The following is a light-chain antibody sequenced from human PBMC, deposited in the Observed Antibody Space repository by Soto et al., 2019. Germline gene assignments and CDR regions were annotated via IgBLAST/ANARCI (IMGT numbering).Light chain of an antibody. J-gene: IGKJ4*02. CDR2: AAS. V-gene: IGKV1-12*01. Sequence: DLQMTQSPSSVSASVGDRVTITCRASQDISTWLVWYQQTAGKAPRLLIYAASSLRSGVPSRFSGTGSGTNFTLTISGLQSEDFAPDFCQQASSFPLTFGGGTKVEI. CDR3: QQASSFPLT. CDR1: QDISTW.